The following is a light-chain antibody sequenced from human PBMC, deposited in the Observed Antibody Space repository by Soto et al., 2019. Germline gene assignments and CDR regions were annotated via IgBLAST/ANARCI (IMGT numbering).Light chain of an antibody. CDR3: QQYSDWPS. CDR2: GAS. V-gene: IGKV3D-15*01. CDR1: QSVATK. J-gene: IGKJ4*01. Sequence: DIVMTQAPAIMSVSPGSRISLSCWAAQSVATKVAWYQQKPDQAPRLLIYGASTRATGIPARFSGSGSGTEFRLTISGLQSEDFAVYYCQQYSDWPSFGGGTKVEI.